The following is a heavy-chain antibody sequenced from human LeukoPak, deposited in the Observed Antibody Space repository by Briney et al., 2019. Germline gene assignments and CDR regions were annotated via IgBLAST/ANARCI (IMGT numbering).Heavy chain of an antibody. J-gene: IGHJ4*02. Sequence: SETLSLTCTVSGGSISSYYWNWIRQPPGQGLEWIGYIYYSGTTNYNPSLKSRVTLSVDTSKNQFSLKLSSVTAADTAVYYCARFPQGGYNYFDYWGQGTLVTVSS. D-gene: IGHD5-24*01. CDR1: GGSISSYY. CDR2: IYYSGTT. CDR3: ARFPQGGYNYFDY. V-gene: IGHV4-59*01.